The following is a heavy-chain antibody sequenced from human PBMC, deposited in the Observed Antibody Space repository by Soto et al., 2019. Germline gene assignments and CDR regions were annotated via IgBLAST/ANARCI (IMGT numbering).Heavy chain of an antibody. CDR2: IKPANGNT. D-gene: IGHD3-16*02. V-gene: IGHV1-3*05. CDR1: GYTFTAYA. Sequence: QVRLAQSGAEERKPGASVKVSCEATGYTFTAYAMHWVRQAPGQRLEWMGWIKPANGNTKYSQKFQGRLTITSDTSANTMYMELSSLTSEDTAIYYCTRSAISPYGGLIGPFDYWGQGNLVAVSS. J-gene: IGHJ4*02. CDR3: TRSAISPYGGLIGPFDY.